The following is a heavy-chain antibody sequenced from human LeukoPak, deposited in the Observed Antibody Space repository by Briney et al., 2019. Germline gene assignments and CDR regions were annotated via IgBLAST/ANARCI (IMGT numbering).Heavy chain of an antibody. Sequence: ASVKVSCKASGYTFTGYYMHWVRQAPGQRLEWMGWINAGNGNTKYSQKFQGRVTITRDTSASTAYMELSSLRSEDTAVYYCARDLDTAMANDAFDIWGQGTMVTVSS. D-gene: IGHD5-18*01. V-gene: IGHV1-3*01. CDR1: GYTFTGYY. CDR2: INAGNGNT. J-gene: IGHJ3*02. CDR3: ARDLDTAMANDAFDI.